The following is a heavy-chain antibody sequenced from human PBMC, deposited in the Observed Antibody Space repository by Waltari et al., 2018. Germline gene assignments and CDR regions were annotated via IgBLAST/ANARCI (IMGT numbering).Heavy chain of an antibody. V-gene: IGHV2-5*01. J-gene: IGHJ3*02. CDR3: AHRRNGDSTFDAFDI. CDR1: GFSLSTSGVG. D-gene: IGHD4-17*01. CDR2: IYWNDDK. Sequence: QITLKESGPTLVKPTQTLTLTCTFSGFSLSTSGVGVGWIRQPPGKALEWLALIYWNDDKRYSPSLKSRLTISKDTSKNQVVLTMTNMDPVDTATYYCAHRRNGDSTFDAFDIWGQGTMVTVSS.